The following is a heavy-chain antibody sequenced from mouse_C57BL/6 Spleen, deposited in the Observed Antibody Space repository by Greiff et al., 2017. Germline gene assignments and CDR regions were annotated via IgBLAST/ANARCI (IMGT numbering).Heavy chain of an antibody. Sequence: EVKLVESGAELVKPGASVKLSCTASGFNIKDYYMHWVKQRTEQGLEWIGRIDPEDGDTKYAPKFQGKATITANTSSSAAYLQLISLTSEDTAVYDCASPYYDGSSYYAMDYWGQGTAVTVSS. V-gene: IGHV14-2*01. J-gene: IGHJ4*01. CDR2: IDPEDGDT. CDR1: GFNIKDYY. CDR3: ASPYYDGSSYYAMDY. D-gene: IGHD1-1*01.